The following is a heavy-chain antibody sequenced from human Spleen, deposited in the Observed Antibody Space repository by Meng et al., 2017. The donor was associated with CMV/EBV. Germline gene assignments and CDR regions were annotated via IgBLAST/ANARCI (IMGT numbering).Heavy chain of an antibody. Sequence: TFSRYWMPWGSQAPGKGLVWVSRINSDGSSTSYADSVKGRFTISRDNAKNTLYLEMKSLRAEDTAVYYCASSSYYCSSTSCYGWYFDLWGRGTLVTVSS. D-gene: IGHD2-2*01. CDR3: ASSSYYCSSTSCYGWYFDL. CDR1: TFSRYW. V-gene: IGHV3-74*01. CDR2: INSDGSST. J-gene: IGHJ2*01.